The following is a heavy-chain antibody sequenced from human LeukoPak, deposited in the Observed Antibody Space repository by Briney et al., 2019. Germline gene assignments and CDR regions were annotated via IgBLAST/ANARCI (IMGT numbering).Heavy chain of an antibody. Sequence: SETLSLTCAVYGGSFSGYYWSWIRQPPGKGLEWIGEINHSGSTNYNPSLKSRVTISVDSSKNQFSLKLSSVTAADTAVYYCARGGRIESSGWYLNYWGQGTLVTVSS. CDR3: ARGGRIESSGWYLNY. D-gene: IGHD6-19*01. CDR2: INHSGST. CDR1: GGSFSGYY. V-gene: IGHV4-34*01. J-gene: IGHJ4*02.